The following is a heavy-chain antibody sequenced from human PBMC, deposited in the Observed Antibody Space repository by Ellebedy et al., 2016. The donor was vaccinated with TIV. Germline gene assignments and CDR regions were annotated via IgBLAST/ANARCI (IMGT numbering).Heavy chain of an antibody. J-gene: IGHJ6*02. CDR3: AKVDEFWSGYSPTYHYGMDV. D-gene: IGHD3-3*01. CDR2: LSGSGGRT. V-gene: IGHV3-23*01. CDR1: GFTFGSYA. Sequence: GGSLRLXXAASGFTFGSYAMNWVRQAPGKGLEWVSGLSGSGGRTYYADSVKGRFAIARDNSKNTVSRLMNSLRAEDMAVYYCAKVDEFWSGYSPTYHYGMDVWGQGTTVTVSS.